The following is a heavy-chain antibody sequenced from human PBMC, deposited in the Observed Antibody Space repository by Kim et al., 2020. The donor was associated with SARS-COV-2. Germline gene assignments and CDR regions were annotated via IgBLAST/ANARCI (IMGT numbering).Heavy chain of an antibody. CDR3: AKDFWGAQGTYGMDV. CDR1: GFTFSSYA. J-gene: IGHJ6*02. CDR2: ISYDGSNK. Sequence: GGSLRLSCAASGFTFSSYAMHWVRQAPGKGLEWVAVISYDGSNKYYADSVKGRFTISRDNSKNTLYLQINSLRAEDTAVYYCAKDFWGAQGTYGMDVWGQGTTVTVSS. V-gene: IGHV3-30*04. D-gene: IGHD3-16*01.